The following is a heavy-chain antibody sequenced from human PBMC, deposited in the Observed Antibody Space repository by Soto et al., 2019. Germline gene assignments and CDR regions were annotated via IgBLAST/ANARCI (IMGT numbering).Heavy chain of an antibody. CDR1: GASISRTGFH. J-gene: IGHJ4*02. CDR3: ARRGSGHTFDY. CDR2: IYEGGTT. V-gene: IGHV4-39*01. Sequence: QLQLQESGPGLVKPSETLSLTCAVSGASISRTGFHWGWIRQPPGQGLEWIGSIYEGGTTFYNSSLKSRVTISADTSMNHFSLKLNSVTAADTAVYFCARRGSGHTFDYWGQGTLVTVSS. D-gene: IGHD3-10*01.